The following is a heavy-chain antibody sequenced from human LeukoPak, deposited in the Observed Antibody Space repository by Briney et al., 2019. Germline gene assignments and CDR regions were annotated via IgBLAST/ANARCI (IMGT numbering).Heavy chain of an antibody. V-gene: IGHV3-33*06. J-gene: IGHJ4*02. CDR3: AKSGRKYSSGWYDDY. Sequence: GGSLRLSCAASGFTFSSYGMHWVRQAPGKGLEWVAVMWYDGSNKYYADSVKGRFTISRDNSKNTLYLQMNSLRAEDTAVYYCAKSGRKYSSGWYDDYWGQGTLVTVSS. D-gene: IGHD6-19*01. CDR1: GFTFSSYG. CDR2: MWYDGSNK.